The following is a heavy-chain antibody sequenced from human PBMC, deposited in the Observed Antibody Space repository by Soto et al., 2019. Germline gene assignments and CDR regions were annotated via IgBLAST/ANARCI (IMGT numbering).Heavy chain of an antibody. J-gene: IGHJ4*02. CDR1: GFTVSSSY. D-gene: IGHD1-26*01. CDR2: LYTGTDT. V-gene: IGHV3-53*01. CDR3: ARSRYTGTYPGRFLDY. Sequence: GGSLRLSCAASGFTVSSSYLTWVRQAPGKGLEWVAILYTGTDTVYADSVKGRFTISRDSSKNTLYLQMHSLRAEDTAMYFCARSRYTGTYPGRFLDYWGQGSLVTAPQ.